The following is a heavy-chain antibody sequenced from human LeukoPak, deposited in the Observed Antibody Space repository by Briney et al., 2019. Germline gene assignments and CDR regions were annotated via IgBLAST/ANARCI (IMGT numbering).Heavy chain of an antibody. J-gene: IGHJ4*02. V-gene: IGHV1-69*04. CDR3: ASGSPGYSSINSDY. CDR2: IIPILGIA. Sequence: SVKVSCKASGGTFSSYAISWVRQAPGQGLEWMGRIIPILGIADYAQKFQGRVTITADKSTSTAYMELSSLRSEDTAVYYCASGSPGYSSINSDYWGQGTLVTVSS. D-gene: IGHD6-13*01. CDR1: GGTFSSYA.